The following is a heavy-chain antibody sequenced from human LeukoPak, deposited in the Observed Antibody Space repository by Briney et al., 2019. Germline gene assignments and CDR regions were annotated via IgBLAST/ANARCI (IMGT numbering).Heavy chain of an antibody. CDR2: ISNDAISS. J-gene: IGHJ4*02. D-gene: IGHD1-26*01. Sequence: GGSLRLSCADSGFTFSNFPMSWVRQAPGKGLEWVARISNDAISSLYADSVKGRFTISRDNSKNTLYLQMNSLRAEDTAVYYCAKVLFGSSVGAYFDYWGQGTLVTVS. CDR1: GFTFSNFP. CDR3: AKVLFGSSVGAYFDY. V-gene: IGHV3-23*01.